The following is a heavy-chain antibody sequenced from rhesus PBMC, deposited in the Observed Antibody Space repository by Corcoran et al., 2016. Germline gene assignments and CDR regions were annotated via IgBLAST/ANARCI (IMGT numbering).Heavy chain of an antibody. V-gene: IGHV3-103*01. J-gene: IGHJ4*01. D-gene: IGHD3-16*01. Sequence: EVQLVESGGGLAKPGGSLRLSCAASGFTFNNYTMHWVRQAPGKGLEGGSAISSGGNTYTTGSGKGRFTSARDNSKNTLSLQMNSLRAEDTAVYYCTKDLESSYYGDYWGQGVLVTVSS. CDR2: ISSGGNT. CDR3: TKDLESSYYGDY. CDR1: GFTFNNYT.